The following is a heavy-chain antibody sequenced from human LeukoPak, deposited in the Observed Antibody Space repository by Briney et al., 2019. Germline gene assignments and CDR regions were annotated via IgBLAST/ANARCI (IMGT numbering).Heavy chain of an antibody. CDR3: AREGVLLWFGELLGNWFDP. CDR1: GGSISSYY. Sequence: SETLSLTCTVSGGSISSYYWSWIRQPPGKGLEWIGYIYYSGSTNYNPSLKSRVTMSVDTSKNQFSLKLSSVTAADTAVYYCAREGVLLWFGELLGNWFDPWGQGTLVTVSS. V-gene: IGHV4-59*12. J-gene: IGHJ5*02. CDR2: IYYSGST. D-gene: IGHD3-10*01.